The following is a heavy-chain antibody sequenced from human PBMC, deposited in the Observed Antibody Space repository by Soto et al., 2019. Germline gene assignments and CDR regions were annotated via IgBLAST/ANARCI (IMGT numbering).Heavy chain of an antibody. CDR1: GLTFSDYY. J-gene: IGHJ4*02. CDR3: SRVYSYGDGLDY. D-gene: IGHD5-18*01. CDR2: ISSSGSTI. V-gene: IGHV3-11*01. Sequence: PGGSLRICCAASGLTFSDYYMSWIRQAPGKGLEWVSYISSSGSTIYYADSVKGRFTISRDNAKNSLYLQMNSLRAEDTAVYFCSRVYSYGDGLDYWGQGTLVIVSS.